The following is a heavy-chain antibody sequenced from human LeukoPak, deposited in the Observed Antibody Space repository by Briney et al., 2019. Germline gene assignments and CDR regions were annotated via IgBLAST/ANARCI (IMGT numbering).Heavy chain of an antibody. J-gene: IGHJ5*02. D-gene: IGHD5-12*01. CDR3: ARAYSGYDSVFPRFDP. CDR1: GYSISSGYY. V-gene: IGHV4-38-2*01. Sequence: SQTLSLTCAVSGYSISSGYYWGWIRQPPGKGLEWIGSISHSRSTYYNPSLKSRVTISVDTSKNQSSLKLSSVTAADTAVYYCARAYSGYDSVFPRFDPWGQGTLVTVSS. CDR2: ISHSRST.